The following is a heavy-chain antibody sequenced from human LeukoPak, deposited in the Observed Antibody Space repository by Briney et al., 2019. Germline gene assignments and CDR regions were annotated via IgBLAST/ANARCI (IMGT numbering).Heavy chain of an antibody. CDR3: ATHIAEATALHY. J-gene: IGHJ4*02. CDR1: RFSFSTYP. CDR2: ISASGDVT. D-gene: IGHD6-13*01. V-gene: IGHV3-23*01. Sequence: AGGSLRLSCAASRFSFSTYPMGWVRQAPGKGLEWVSGISASGDVTFHADPVKGRFTISRDNSKNTLYLQMTSLRAEDTAVYYCATHIAEATALHYWGQGTLVTVSS.